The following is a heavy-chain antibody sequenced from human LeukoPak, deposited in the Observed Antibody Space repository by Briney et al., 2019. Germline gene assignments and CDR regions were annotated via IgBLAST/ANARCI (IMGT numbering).Heavy chain of an antibody. CDR3: AKEHTRIAPIPKSGSDP. Sequence: ETLSLTCTVSGGSISSSSYYWGWIRQPPGKGLEWVSSITGSGSSTYYADSVKGRFTISRDNDKNTLSLHMSSLRGDDTAVYYCAKEHTRIAPIPKSGSDPWGQGTLVTVSS. V-gene: IGHV3-23*01. J-gene: IGHJ5*02. CDR2: ITGSGSST. CDR1: GGSISSSSYY. D-gene: IGHD2-2*02.